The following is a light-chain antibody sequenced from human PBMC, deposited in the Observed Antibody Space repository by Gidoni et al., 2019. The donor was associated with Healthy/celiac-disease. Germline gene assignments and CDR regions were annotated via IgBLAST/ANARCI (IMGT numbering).Light chain of an antibody. J-gene: IGKJ3*01. CDR1: QSISSW. CDR2: KAS. V-gene: IGKV1-5*03. CDR3: QQYNSYPFT. Sequence: DIQMTKSPSTLSASVGDRVTITCRASQSISSWLAWYQQKPGKAPKLLIYKASSLESGVPSRFSGSGSGTEFTLTISSRQPDDFATYYCQQYNSYPFTFGPGTKVDIK.